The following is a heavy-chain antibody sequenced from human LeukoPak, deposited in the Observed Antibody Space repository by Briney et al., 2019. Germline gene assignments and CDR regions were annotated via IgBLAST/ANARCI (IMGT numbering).Heavy chain of an antibody. CDR3: ARGLEQQLVTNFDY. CDR1: GFTFSSYS. J-gene: IGHJ4*02. D-gene: IGHD6-13*01. Sequence: GGSLRLSCAASGFTFSSYSMNWVRQAPGKGLEWVSYISSSSSTIYYADSVKGRFTISRDNAKNSLYLQMNSLRAEDTAVYYCARGLEQQLVTNFDYWGQGTLVTVSS. CDR2: ISSSSSTI. V-gene: IGHV3-48*04.